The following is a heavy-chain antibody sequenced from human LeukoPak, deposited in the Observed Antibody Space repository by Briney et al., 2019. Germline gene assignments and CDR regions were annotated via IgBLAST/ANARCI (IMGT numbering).Heavy chain of an antibody. D-gene: IGHD3-3*02. CDR2: IKQDGSEK. CDR1: GFTFSSYW. Sequence: GGSLRLSCAASGFTFSSYWMSWVRQAPGKGLEWVANIKQDGSEKYYVDSVKGRFTIPRDNAKNSLYLQMNSLRAEDTAVYYCARDSSSRRDIFYMDVWGKGTTVTVSS. V-gene: IGHV3-7*01. CDR3: ARDSSSRRDIFYMDV. J-gene: IGHJ6*03.